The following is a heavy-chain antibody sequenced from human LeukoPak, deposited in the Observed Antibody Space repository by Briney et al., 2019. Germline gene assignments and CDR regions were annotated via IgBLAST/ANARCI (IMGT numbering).Heavy chain of an antibody. CDR3: AKDFGTWEGYPFGPFDY. CDR2: ISYDGSNK. J-gene: IGHJ4*02. Sequence: PGRSLRLSCAASGFTFSSYGMHWVRQAPGKGLEWVAVISYDGSNKYYADSVKGRFTISRDNSKNTLYLQMNSLRAEDTAVYYCAKDFGTWEGYPFGPFDYWGQGTLVTVSS. CDR1: GFTFSSYG. V-gene: IGHV3-30*18. D-gene: IGHD1-26*01.